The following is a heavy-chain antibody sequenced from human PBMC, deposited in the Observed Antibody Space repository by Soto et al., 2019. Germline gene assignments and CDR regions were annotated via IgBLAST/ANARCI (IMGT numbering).Heavy chain of an antibody. D-gene: IGHD6-19*01. J-gene: IGHJ3*02. CDR2: INPNSGGT. Sequence: ASVKVSCKASGYTFTGYYMHWVRQAPGQGLEWMGWINPNSGGTNYAQKFQGRVTMTRDTSISTAYMELSRLRSDDTAVYYCARSGIAVAGDAFDIWGQGTMVTVSS. CDR1: GYTFTGYY. CDR3: ARSGIAVAGDAFDI. V-gene: IGHV1-2*02.